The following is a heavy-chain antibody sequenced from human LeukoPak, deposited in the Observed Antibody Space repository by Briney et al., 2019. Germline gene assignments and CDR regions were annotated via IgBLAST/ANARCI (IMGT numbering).Heavy chain of an antibody. V-gene: IGHV3-64D*06. CDR2: ISSNGGST. J-gene: IGHJ5*02. D-gene: IGHD6-13*01. Sequence: GGSLRLSCSASGFTFSSYAMHWVRQAPGNGLEYVSAISSNGGSTYYADSVKGRFTISRDNSKNTLYPQMSSLRAEDTAVYYCVKPIAAAGTNHWGQGTLVTVSS. CDR3: VKPIAAAGTNH. CDR1: GFTFSSYA.